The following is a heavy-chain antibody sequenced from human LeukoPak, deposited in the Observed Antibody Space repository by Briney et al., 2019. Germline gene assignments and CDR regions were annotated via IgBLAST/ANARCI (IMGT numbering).Heavy chain of an antibody. CDR3: AGGVLSTYYDFWSGYWYYFDY. CDR1: GGTFSSYA. D-gene: IGHD3-3*01. V-gene: IGHV1-69*13. Sequence: SVKVSCKASGGTFSSYAISWVRQAPGQGLEWMGGIIPIFGTANYAQKFQGRVTITADESTSTAYMELSSLRSEDTAVYYCAGGVLSTYYDFWSGYWYYFDYWGQGTLVTVSS. CDR2: IIPIFGTA. J-gene: IGHJ4*02.